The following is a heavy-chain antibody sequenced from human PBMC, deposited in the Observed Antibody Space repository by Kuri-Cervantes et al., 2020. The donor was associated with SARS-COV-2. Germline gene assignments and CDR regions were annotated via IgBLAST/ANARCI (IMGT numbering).Heavy chain of an antibody. CDR1: RGSINSHGSITSNF. CDR3: ARVGEYSSSLDY. J-gene: IGHJ4*02. V-gene: IGHV4-61*08. D-gene: IGHD6-13*01. CDR2: VHSSGST. Sequence: SETLSLTCSVSRGSINSHGSITSNFWTWIRQPPGRGLEWIGDVHSSGSTNYNPSLESRVTISTDTSKNQFSLRLNSVTAADTAVYFCARVGEYSSSLDYWGQGTLVTVSS.